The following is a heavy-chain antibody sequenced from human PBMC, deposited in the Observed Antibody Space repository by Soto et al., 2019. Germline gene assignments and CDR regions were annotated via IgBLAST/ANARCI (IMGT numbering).Heavy chain of an antibody. Sequence: PGGSLRLSCAASGFTFRSYSMHWVRQAPGKGLEWVSSISSRSNYIYYAELVKGRFTISRDNAKNSLYLQMNSLGVEDTAVYYWARSFADDFWTGDYMVTYYDYWGQGALVTVSS. CDR3: ARSFADDFWTGDYMVTYYDY. V-gene: IGHV3-21*01. CDR1: GFTFRSYS. CDR2: ISSRSNYI. J-gene: IGHJ4*02. D-gene: IGHD3-3*01.